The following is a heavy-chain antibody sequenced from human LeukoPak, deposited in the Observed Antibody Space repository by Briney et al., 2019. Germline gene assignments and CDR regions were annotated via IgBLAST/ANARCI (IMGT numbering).Heavy chain of an antibody. J-gene: IGHJ4*02. V-gene: IGHV3-9*01. CDR1: GFTFDDYA. Sequence: PGGSLRLSCAAAGFTFDDYAMHWVRQAPGKGLEWVSGISWNSGSIGYADSVKGRFTISRDNSKNTLYLQMNSLRAEDTAVYYCAKDGGRPAPAGTFDYWGQGTLVTVSS. CDR3: AKDGGRPAPAGTFDY. D-gene: IGHD2-2*01. CDR2: ISWNSGSI.